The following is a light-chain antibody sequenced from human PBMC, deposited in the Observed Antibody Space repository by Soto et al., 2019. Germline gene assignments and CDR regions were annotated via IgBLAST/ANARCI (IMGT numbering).Light chain of an antibody. V-gene: IGLV7-43*01. J-gene: IGLJ3*02. CDR1: TGAVTSGYY. CDR2: STS. Sequence: QTVVTQEPSLTVSPVGTVTLTCASSTGAVTSGYYANWFQQKPGQAPRALISSTSNKHSWTPARFSGSLLGGKAALTLSGVQPEDEAEYYCLLFYRDAWVFGGGTKLTVL. CDR3: LLFYRDAWV.